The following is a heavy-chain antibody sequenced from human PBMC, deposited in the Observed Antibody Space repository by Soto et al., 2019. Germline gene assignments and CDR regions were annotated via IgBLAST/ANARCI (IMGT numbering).Heavy chain of an antibody. Sequence: SVKVSCKASGGTFSSYAISWVRQAPGQGLEWMGGIIPIFGTANYAQKFQGRVTITADESTSTAYMELSSLRSEDTAVYYCARVRGDGYNSDYFDYWGQGTLVTVSS. CDR3: ARVRGDGYNSDYFDY. CDR1: GGTFSSYA. D-gene: IGHD3-10*01. CDR2: IIPIFGTA. V-gene: IGHV1-69*13. J-gene: IGHJ4*02.